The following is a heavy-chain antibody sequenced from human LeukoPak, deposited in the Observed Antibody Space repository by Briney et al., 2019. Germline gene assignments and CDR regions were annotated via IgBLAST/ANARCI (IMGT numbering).Heavy chain of an antibody. CDR3: ARADSSGWYHDY. V-gene: IGHV1-2*06. D-gene: IGHD6-19*01. CDR1: GYTFIGYY. CDR2: INPNSGGT. J-gene: IGHJ4*02. Sequence: ASVKVSCKASGYTFIGYYMHLVRQAPGQGLEWMGRINPNSGGTKYAQKFQGRVTMTRDTSNSTAYMEVSRLRSDDTAVYYCARADSSGWYHDYWGQGTLVTVSS.